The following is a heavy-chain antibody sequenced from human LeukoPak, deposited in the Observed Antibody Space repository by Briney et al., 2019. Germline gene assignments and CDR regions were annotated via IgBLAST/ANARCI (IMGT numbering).Heavy chain of an antibody. Sequence: PGGSLRLSCAASGFTFSSYGMHWVRQAPGKGLEWVAVIWYDGSNKYYADSVKGRFTISRDNSKNTLYLQMNSLRAEDTAVYYCARERGGGYSSGYWFGPWGQGTLVTVSS. D-gene: IGHD6-19*01. CDR2: IWYDGSNK. CDR3: ARERGGGYSSGYWFGP. J-gene: IGHJ5*02. CDR1: GFTFSSYG. V-gene: IGHV3-33*01.